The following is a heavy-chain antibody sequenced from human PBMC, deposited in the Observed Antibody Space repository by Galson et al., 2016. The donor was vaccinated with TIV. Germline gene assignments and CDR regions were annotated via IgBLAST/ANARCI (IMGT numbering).Heavy chain of an antibody. CDR3: ARDYDLLTGLSSFDY. D-gene: IGHD3-9*01. J-gene: IGHJ4*02. V-gene: IGHV1-2*02. Sequence: SVKVSCKASGYPFTGYYMHWVRRAPGQGLEWMGWIDPNSGDTYYAQKFEGRVTMTRDTSINTAYMELNRLRSGDTAVYYCARDYDLLTGLSSFDYWGQGTLVTVSS. CDR2: IDPNSGDT. CDR1: GYPFTGYY.